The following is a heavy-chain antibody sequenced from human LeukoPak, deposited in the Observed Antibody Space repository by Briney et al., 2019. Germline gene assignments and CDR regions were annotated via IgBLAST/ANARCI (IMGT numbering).Heavy chain of an antibody. J-gene: IGHJ4*02. Sequence: GESLRLSCAASGFTFSSYEMGWVRQAPGKGLEWISYISTTGTIIYYADSVKGRFTISRDNAENSLYLQMNSLRAEDTAVYYCARDYSVMDIVASYFFDYWGQGTLVTVSS. V-gene: IGHV3-48*03. CDR1: GFTFSSYE. CDR2: ISTTGTII. D-gene: IGHD5-12*01. CDR3: ARDYSVMDIVASYFFDY.